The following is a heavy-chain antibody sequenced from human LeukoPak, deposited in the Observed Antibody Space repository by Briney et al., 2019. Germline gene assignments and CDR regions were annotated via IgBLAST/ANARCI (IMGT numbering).Heavy chain of an antibody. CDR3: ARDAGGYNSDY. CDR2: ITSTSSYI. CDR1: GFTFRTNT. Sequence: GGSLRLSGAASGFTFRTNTMNWAPQAQGKGLEWVSSITSTSSYIYYADSVKGRFTMSRDNAKSSLYLQMNSLRAEDTAVYYCARDAGGYNSDYWGQGTLVTVSS. D-gene: IGHD5-24*01. J-gene: IGHJ4*02. V-gene: IGHV3-21*01.